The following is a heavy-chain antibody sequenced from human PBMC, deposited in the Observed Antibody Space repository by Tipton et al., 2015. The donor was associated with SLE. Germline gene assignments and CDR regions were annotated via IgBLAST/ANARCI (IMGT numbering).Heavy chain of an antibody. CDR3: ARDWGGEALAF. V-gene: IGHV4-59*11. CDR1: GGSTASHS. Sequence: TLSLTCTVSGGSTASHSWRWIRQTPGKGLESIRFIHYSGKTDSHPSLKSRVTMSVDTSKNQFSLKLTSVPAADTAGYYCARDWGGEALAFWGQGTLVTVSS. CDR2: IHYSGKT. J-gene: IGHJ4*02. D-gene: IGHD2-21*01.